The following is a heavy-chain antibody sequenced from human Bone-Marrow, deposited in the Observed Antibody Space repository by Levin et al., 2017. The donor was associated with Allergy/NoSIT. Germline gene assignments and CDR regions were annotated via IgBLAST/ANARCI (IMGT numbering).Heavy chain of an antibody. D-gene: IGHD6-13*01. CDR2: IHHDGTR. CDR1: GGSISSSSW. Sequence: NASETLSLTCDVSGGSISSSSWWSWVRQPPGKGLEWIGEIHHDGTRNYNPSLNSRVFVSIDKSKNQFFLRLRSVSAADTAVYFCARVPLGRESGRWYEDLKAFDIWGQGTMVAVSS. V-gene: IGHV4/OR15-8*02. J-gene: IGHJ3*02. CDR3: ARVPLGRESGRWYEDLKAFDI.